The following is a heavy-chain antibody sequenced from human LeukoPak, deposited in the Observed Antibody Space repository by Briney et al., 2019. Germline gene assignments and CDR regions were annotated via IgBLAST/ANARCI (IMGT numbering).Heavy chain of an antibody. V-gene: IGHV3-15*01. J-gene: IGHJ4*02. CDR2: IKSKTDGGPT. D-gene: IGHD2-15*01. CDR1: GFTFSNAW. CDR3: TTLPSSFPDY. Sequence: GGSLRLSCAASGFTFSNAWMSWVRQAPGKGLEWVGHIKSKTDGGPTDYAARVNGRFTISTDDSRSTLYLQMNSLKTEDTAVYYCTTLPSSFPDYWGQETLVTVSS.